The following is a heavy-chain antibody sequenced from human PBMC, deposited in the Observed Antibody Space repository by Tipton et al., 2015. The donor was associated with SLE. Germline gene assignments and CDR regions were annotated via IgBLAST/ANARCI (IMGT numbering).Heavy chain of an antibody. CDR2: IYYTGST. CDR3: ARDLGAVAGHYFDY. V-gene: IGHV4-59*01. CDR1: GGSFSGYY. Sequence: LRLSCAVYGGSFSGYYWSWIRQPPGKGLEWIGYIYYTGSTNYNPPLKSRVTISVDTSKNQVSLKVSSVTAADTAVYYCARDLGAVAGHYFDYWGQGTLVTVSS. J-gene: IGHJ4*02. D-gene: IGHD6-19*01.